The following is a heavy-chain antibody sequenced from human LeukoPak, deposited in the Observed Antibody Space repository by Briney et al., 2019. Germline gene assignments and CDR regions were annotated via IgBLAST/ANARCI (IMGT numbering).Heavy chain of an antibody. D-gene: IGHD4-11*01. Sequence: PGGSLRLSCAASGFTFSDYWMTWVRQAPGKGLEWVANIKQDGSEKYYLDSVKGRFTISRDNAKNTLQLQMNSLRAEDMAVYYCARGGPHDYSDYCFDYWGQGTLVTVSS. CDR1: GFTFSDYW. CDR2: IKQDGSEK. CDR3: ARGGPHDYSDYCFDY. V-gene: IGHV3-7*01. J-gene: IGHJ4*02.